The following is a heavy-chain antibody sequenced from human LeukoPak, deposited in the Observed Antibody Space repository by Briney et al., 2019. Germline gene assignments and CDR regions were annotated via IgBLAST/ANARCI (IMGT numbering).Heavy chain of an antibody. CDR3: ARDFGDWNYVGY. J-gene: IGHJ4*02. CDR2: INPNSGGT. D-gene: IGHD3-10*01. V-gene: IGHV1-2*02. Sequence: ASVKVSCKASGYTFTGYYMHWVRQAPGQGLEWMGWINPNSGGTNYAQKFQGRVTMTRDTSISTAYMELSRLRSDDTAVYYCARDFGDWNYVGYWGQGTLVTVSS. CDR1: GYTFTGYY.